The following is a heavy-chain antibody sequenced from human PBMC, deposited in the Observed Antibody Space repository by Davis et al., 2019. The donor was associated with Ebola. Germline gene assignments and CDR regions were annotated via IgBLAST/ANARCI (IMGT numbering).Heavy chain of an antibody. J-gene: IGHJ6*02. CDR3: ARKLELRKYYYYYYGMDV. D-gene: IGHD1-7*01. CDR2: INHSGST. Sequence: SETLSLTCTVSGGSISSSSYYWGWIRQPPGKGLEWIGEINHSGSTNYNPSLKSRVTISVDTSKNQFSLKLSSVTAADTAVYYCARKLELRKYYYYYYGMDVWGQGTTVTVSS. V-gene: IGHV4-39*07. CDR1: GGSISSSSYY.